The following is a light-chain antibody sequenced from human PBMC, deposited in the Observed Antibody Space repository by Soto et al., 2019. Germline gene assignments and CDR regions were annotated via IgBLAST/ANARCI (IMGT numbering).Light chain of an antibody. CDR2: CDD. V-gene: IGLV1-36*01. CDR3: AAWDDSLNAVV. CDR1: SSNIGNNA. Sequence: QSVLTQPPSVSEAPRQRVTISCSGSSSNIGNNAVNWYQQRPGTAPKLLIYCDDLLPSGVSDRFSGSKSGTSASLAISGLQSEDEADYYCAAWDDSLNAVVFGGGTKLTVL. J-gene: IGLJ2*01.